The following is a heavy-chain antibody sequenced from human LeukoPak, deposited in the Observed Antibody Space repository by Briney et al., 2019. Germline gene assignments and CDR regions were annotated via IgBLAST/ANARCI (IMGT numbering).Heavy chain of an antibody. J-gene: IGHJ4*02. CDR2: ISSSGSTI. CDR1: GFTFSDYY. D-gene: IGHD3-22*01. Sequence: KSGGSLRLSCAASGFTFSDYYMSWIRQAPGEGLEWVSYISSSGSTIYYADSVKGRFTISRDNAKNSLYLQMNSLRAEDTAVYYCARDENYYDSSGTPGYWGQGTLVTVSS. CDR3: ARDENYYDSSGTPGY. V-gene: IGHV3-11*01.